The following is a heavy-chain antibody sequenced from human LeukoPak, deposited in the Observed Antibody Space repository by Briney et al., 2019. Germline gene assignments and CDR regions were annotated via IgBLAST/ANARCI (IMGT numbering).Heavy chain of an antibody. CDR2: INPYNGNT. D-gene: IGHD3-22*01. Sequence: ASVKVSCKASGYTFSSYGISWVRQAPGQGLEWMGWINPYNGNTDYAQMFQGKVTMTTDTSTSTAYMELRSLPSDDTAVYYCAIPLKRGRGYYDSSGYYGMDVWGQGTTVTVSS. CDR3: AIPLKRGRGYYDSSGYYGMDV. V-gene: IGHV1-18*01. J-gene: IGHJ6*02. CDR1: GYTFSSYG.